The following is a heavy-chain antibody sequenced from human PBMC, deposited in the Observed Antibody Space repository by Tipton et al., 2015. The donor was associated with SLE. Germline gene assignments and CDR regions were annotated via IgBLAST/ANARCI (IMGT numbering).Heavy chain of an antibody. CDR1: GFTLSFHV. CDR3: ARKVVVPGAIRDYFGMDV. Sequence: SLRLSCAASGFTLSFHVMHWVRQAPGKGLVWVSHINGDGSSTSYADSVKGRFTISRDNAKNTLYLQMNSLRVEDTAAYYCARKVVVPGAIRDYFGMDVWGQGTTVTVSS. CDR2: INGDGSST. D-gene: IGHD2-2*01. J-gene: IGHJ6*02. V-gene: IGHV3-74*01.